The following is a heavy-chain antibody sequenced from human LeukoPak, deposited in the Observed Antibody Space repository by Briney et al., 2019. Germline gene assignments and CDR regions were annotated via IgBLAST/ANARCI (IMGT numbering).Heavy chain of an antibody. J-gene: IGHJ5*02. CDR1: GGTFSSYA. D-gene: IGHD3-22*01. Sequence: SVKVSCKASGGTFSSYAISWVRQAPGQGLEWMGRIIPILGIANYAQKFQGRVTITADKSTSAAYMELSSLRSEDTAVYYCARDTRNYYDSSGRVEAWGQGTLVTVSS. CDR3: ARDTRNYYDSSGRVEA. V-gene: IGHV1-69*04. CDR2: IIPILGIA.